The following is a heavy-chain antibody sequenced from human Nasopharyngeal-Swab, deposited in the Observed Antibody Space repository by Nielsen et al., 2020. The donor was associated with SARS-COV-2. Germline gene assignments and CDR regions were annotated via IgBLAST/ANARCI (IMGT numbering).Heavy chain of an antibody. V-gene: IGHV1-69*13. J-gene: IGHJ6*02. CDR2: IIPIFGTA. CDR1: GGTFSSYA. CDR3: ARRPYSSSSGDYYYGMDV. D-gene: IGHD6-6*01. Sequence: SVKVSCKASGGTFSSYATSWVRQAPGQGLEWMGGIIPIFGTANYAQKFQGRVTITADESTSTAYMELSSLRSEDTAVYYCARRPYSSSSGDYYYGMDVWGQGTTVTVSS.